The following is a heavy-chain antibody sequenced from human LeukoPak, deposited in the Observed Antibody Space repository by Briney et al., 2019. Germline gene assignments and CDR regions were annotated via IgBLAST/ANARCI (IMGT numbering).Heavy chain of an antibody. J-gene: IGHJ3*02. CDR1: GFTFSSYA. CDR3: AKVSYYYDSRDLWGAFDI. Sequence: PGGSLRLSCAASGFTFSSYAMSWVRQAPGKGLEWVSAISGSGGSTYYADSVKGRFTISRDNSKNTLYLQMNSLRAEDTAVYYCAKVSYYYDSRDLWGAFDIWGQGTMVTVSS. D-gene: IGHD3-22*01. CDR2: ISGSGGST. V-gene: IGHV3-23*01.